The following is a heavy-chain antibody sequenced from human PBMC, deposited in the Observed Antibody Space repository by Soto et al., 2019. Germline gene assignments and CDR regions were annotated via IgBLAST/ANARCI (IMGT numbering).Heavy chain of an antibody. J-gene: IGHJ4*02. D-gene: IGHD6-6*01. Sequence: GASVKVSCKASGYTFTGDYMHWVRQAPGQGLEWMGWINPNSGGTNYAQKFQGRVTMTRDTSISTAYMELSRLRSDDTAVYYCASSVEYSSSALDYWGQGTLVTVSS. CDR2: INPNSGGT. CDR3: ASSVEYSSSALDY. V-gene: IGHV1-2*02. CDR1: GYTFTGDY.